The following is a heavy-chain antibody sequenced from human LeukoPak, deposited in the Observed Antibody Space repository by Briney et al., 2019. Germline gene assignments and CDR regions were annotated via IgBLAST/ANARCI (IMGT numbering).Heavy chain of an antibody. CDR2: ISGGGDST. Sequence: GGSLRLSCAASGFTFSSYAMIWARQAPGKGLEWVSAISGGGDSTYYADSVKGRFTISRDNSKNTLYLQMNSLRAEDTAVYYCAKLSSSSSGVDYWGQGTLVTVSS. CDR3: AKLSSSSSGVDY. V-gene: IGHV3-23*01. CDR1: GFTFSSYA. D-gene: IGHD6-6*01. J-gene: IGHJ4*02.